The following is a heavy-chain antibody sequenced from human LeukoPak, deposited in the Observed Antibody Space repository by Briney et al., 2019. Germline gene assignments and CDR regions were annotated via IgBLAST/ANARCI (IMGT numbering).Heavy chain of an antibody. CDR1: GHSISSGYY. CDR3: ARDGIVGASDY. Sequence: SETLSLTCTVSGHSISSGYYWGWIRQPPGKGLEWIGSIYHSGSTYYNPSLKSRVTISVDTSKNQFSLKLSSVTAADTAVYYCARDGIVGASDYWGQGTLVTVSS. D-gene: IGHD1-26*01. V-gene: IGHV4-38-2*02. J-gene: IGHJ4*02. CDR2: IYHSGST.